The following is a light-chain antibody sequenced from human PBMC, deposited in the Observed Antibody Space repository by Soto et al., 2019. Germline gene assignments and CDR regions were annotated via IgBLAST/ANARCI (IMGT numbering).Light chain of an antibody. CDR1: SSDVGGYNY. CDR3: SSYTSSNTYV. Sequence: QSVLTQPASVSGSPGQSITISCTGTSSDVGGYNYVSWSKQHPGKAPQLMIYEVSNRPSGVSNRFSGSKSGNTASLTISGLQAEDEADYYCSSYTSSNTYVFGTGTKLTVL. CDR2: EVS. J-gene: IGLJ1*01. V-gene: IGLV2-14*01.